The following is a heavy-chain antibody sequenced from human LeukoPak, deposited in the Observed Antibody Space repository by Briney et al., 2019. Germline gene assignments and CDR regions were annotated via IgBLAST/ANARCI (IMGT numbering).Heavy chain of an antibody. J-gene: IGHJ4*02. V-gene: IGHV3-21*01. CDR1: GFTFGGFN. CDR3: ARDGAGHYFDY. D-gene: IGHD1-14*01. Sequence: GGSLRLSCAASGFTFGGFNMNWVRPAPGKGLEWVASISSSSSYIYNADSVKGRFTISRDNAKNSLYLQMDSLRAEDTAVYYCARDGAGHYFDYWGQGALVTVSS. CDR2: ISSSSSYI.